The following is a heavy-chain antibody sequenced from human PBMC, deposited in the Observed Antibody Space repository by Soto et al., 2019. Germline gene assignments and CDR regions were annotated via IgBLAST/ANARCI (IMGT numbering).Heavy chain of an antibody. Sequence: EVQLLESGGGLVQPGGSLRLSCAASGFTFSSYAMSWVRQAPGKGLEWVSTISGSGGSTYYADSVKGRFTISRDNSKNALYLQMNSVRAEDTAVYYCAKSRWSDIVLMVYDYWGQGTLVTVSS. V-gene: IGHV3-23*01. D-gene: IGHD2-8*01. J-gene: IGHJ4*02. CDR2: ISGSGGST. CDR3: AKSRWSDIVLMVYDY. CDR1: GFTFSSYA.